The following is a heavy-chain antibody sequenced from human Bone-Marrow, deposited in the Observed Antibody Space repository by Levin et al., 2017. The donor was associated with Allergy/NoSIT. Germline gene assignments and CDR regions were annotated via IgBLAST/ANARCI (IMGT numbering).Heavy chain of an antibody. Sequence: PSQTLSLTCTVSGGSISSSTYYWGWIRQPPGKGLEWIGSTYYSGTAYYNPSLKSRVTISVDTSKNQFSLKLSSVTAADTAVYYCARDSGYYYDSTGYPVREAFDIWGQGTVVTVSS. V-gene: IGHV4-39*07. CDR2: TYYSGTA. D-gene: IGHD3-22*01. CDR3: ARDSGYYYDSTGYPVREAFDI. CDR1: GGSISSSTYY. J-gene: IGHJ3*02.